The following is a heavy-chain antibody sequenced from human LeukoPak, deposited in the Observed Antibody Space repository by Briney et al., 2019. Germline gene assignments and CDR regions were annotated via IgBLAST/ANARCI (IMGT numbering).Heavy chain of an antibody. D-gene: IGHD3-3*01. CDR3: ARAELRFLEWPIKRGSMDV. Sequence: GGSLRLSCAVSGFTFSSYAMNWVRQAPGRGLEWVSTISGSGSDTYYADSVKGRFTISRDNSKNTLYLQMNSLRAEDTAVYYCARAELRFLEWPIKRGSMDVWGKGTTVTVSS. CDR1: GFTFSSYA. CDR2: ISGSGSDT. J-gene: IGHJ6*04. V-gene: IGHV3-23*01.